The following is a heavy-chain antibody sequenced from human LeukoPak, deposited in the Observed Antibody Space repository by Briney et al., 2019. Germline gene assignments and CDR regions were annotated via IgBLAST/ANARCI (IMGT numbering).Heavy chain of an antibody. CDR2: IRYDGSNK. D-gene: IGHD3-16*01. CDR3: AKDGLYYDYVWGSSYFDY. Sequence: GGSLRLSCAASGFTFSSYGMHWVRQAPGKGLEWVAFIRYDGSNKYYADSVKGRFTISRDNSKNTLYLQMNSLRAEDTAVHYCAKDGLYYDYVWGSSYFDYWGQGTLVTVSS. V-gene: IGHV3-30*02. CDR1: GFTFSSYG. J-gene: IGHJ4*02.